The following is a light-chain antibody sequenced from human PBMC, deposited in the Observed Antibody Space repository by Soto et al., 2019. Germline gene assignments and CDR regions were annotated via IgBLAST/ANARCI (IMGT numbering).Light chain of an antibody. CDR1: QSISNY. J-gene: IGKJ4*01. CDR3: QQSFSTPQT. Sequence: DLQMTQSPSSLSASLGDRVTITCRASQSISNYLNWYQQKPGKAPKLLIHTTSSLQSGVPSRFSASGTGTDFTLTISSLQPEDFATYYCQQSFSTPQTFGGGTKVEI. CDR2: TTS. V-gene: IGKV1-39*01.